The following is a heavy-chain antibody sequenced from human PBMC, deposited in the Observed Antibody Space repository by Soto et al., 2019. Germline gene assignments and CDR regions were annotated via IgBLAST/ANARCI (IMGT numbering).Heavy chain of an antibody. CDR3: ARDSSGYLN. CDR2: ISSSSSYT. V-gene: IGHV3-11*06. D-gene: IGHD3-22*01. J-gene: IGHJ4*02. CDR1: GFPFSDYY. Sequence: GGSLRLSCAASGFPFSDYYMSLIRQSPGKGLEWVSYISSSSSYTNYADSVKGRFTISRDKAKNSLYLQMNSLRAEDTAVYYCARDSSGYLNWGQGTLVTVSS.